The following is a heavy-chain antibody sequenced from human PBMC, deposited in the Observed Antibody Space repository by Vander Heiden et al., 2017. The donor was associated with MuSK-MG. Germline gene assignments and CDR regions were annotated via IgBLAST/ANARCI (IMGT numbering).Heavy chain of an antibody. J-gene: IGHJ4*01. V-gene: IGHV3-30-3*01. CDR1: AFSLRSYA. D-gene: IGHD1-1*01. Sequence: QVQLVESGGGVVQPGRSLRLSCAPFAFSLRSYAMHWVRQAPGKGLEWVAVISYDGSKKYYADSGKCRFTISRDNSKNTLYMQMNRRRAEDTAVYDCGRCPLAVELTDYCDYWG. CDR2: ISYDGSKK. CDR3: GRCPLAVELTDYCDY.